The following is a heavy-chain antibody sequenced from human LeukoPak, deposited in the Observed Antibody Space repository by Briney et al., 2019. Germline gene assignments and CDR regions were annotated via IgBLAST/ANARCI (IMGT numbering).Heavy chain of an antibody. CDR2: IYDSGST. Sequence: SETLSLTCAVSGGSISSSNWWSWVREPPGKGLEWVGEIYDSGSTNYIQSLKSRVTISVDKSKNQFSLKLSSVTAEDTAVYYWARGREGSYFDYWGQGTLVTVSS. J-gene: IGHJ4*02. CDR3: ARGREGSYFDY. D-gene: IGHD3-10*01. CDR1: GGSISSSNW. V-gene: IGHV4-4*02.